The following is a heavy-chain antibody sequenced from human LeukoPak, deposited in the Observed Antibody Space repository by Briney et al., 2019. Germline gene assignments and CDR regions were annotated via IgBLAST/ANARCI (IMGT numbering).Heavy chain of an antibody. Sequence: GGSLRLSCAASGFTVSSNYMSWVRQAPGKGLEWVSVIYSGGSTYYADSVKGRFTISRDNSKNTLYLQMNSLRAEDTAVYYCATPATVVMGYYYYGMDVWGQGTTVTVSS. J-gene: IGHJ6*02. V-gene: IGHV3-53*01. CDR2: IYSGGST. D-gene: IGHD4-23*01. CDR3: ATPATVVMGYYYYGMDV. CDR1: GFTVSSNY.